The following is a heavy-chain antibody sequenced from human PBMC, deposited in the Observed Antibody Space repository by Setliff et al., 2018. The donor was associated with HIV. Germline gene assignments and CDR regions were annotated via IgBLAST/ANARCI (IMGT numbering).Heavy chain of an antibody. CDR1: GDTFSTLA. J-gene: IGHJ4*02. CDR2: IIPKSNTP. V-gene: IGHV1-69*13. CDR3: ARGSPIVWFGEFLYPEIDY. Sequence: GASVKVSCKASGDTFSTLAIIWVRQAPGQGLEWMGGIIPKSNTPDYAQIFKGGLTITADESTSTAHMELVGLTSEDTAVYYCARGSPIVWFGEFLYPEIDYWGQGSLVTVSS. D-gene: IGHD3-10*01.